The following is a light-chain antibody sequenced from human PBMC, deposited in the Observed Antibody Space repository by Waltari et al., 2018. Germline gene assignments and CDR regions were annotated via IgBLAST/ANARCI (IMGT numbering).Light chain of an antibody. CDR2: GAS. J-gene: IGKJ2*01. V-gene: IGKV3-20*01. CDR1: QSITKKY. CDR3: QQYGSSIMYT. Sequence: VLTQSPGTLSLSPGERATLSCRASQSITKKYLAWYQQKPGQAPRLLIYGASSRAACIPDRFSGSGSGTDFTRTISRLEPEDFAVYYCQQYGSSIMYTFGQGTKLEIK.